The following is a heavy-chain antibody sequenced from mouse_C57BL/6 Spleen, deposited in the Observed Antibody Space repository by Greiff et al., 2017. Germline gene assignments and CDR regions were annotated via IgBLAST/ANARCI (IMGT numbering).Heavy chain of an antibody. CDR2: IWSGGST. D-gene: IGHD1-1*01. V-gene: IGHV2-2*01. J-gene: IGHJ2*01. CDR3: ARNGDYGSSSFDY. CDR1: GFSLTSYG. Sequence: QVQLQQSGPGLVQPSQSLSITCTVSGFSLTSYGVHWVRQSPGKGLEWLGVIWSGGSTDYNAAFISRLSISKDNAKIQVFFKMNSLQADDTAIYYCARNGDYGSSSFDYWGQGTTLTVSS.